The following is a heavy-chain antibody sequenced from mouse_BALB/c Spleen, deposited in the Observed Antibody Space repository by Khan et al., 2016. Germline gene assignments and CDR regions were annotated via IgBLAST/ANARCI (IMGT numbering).Heavy chain of an antibody. V-gene: IGHV1-37*01. CDR1: GYSFTGYF. CDR2: VNPYNGDT. J-gene: IGHJ1*01. D-gene: IGHD2-1*01. Sequence: VQLQQPGPELVKPGASVKISCKASGYSFTGYFMNWVKQSHGKSLEWIGRVNPYNGDTFYNQKFKGKASMTVDKSSRTAHMELLNLTSEDSAVYYCGRGGNYVNLYFDVWGAGTTVTVSS. CDR3: GRGGNYVNLYFDV.